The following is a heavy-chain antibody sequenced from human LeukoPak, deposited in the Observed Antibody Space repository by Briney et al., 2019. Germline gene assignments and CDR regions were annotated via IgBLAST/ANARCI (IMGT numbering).Heavy chain of an antibody. CDR2: ISGSGGST. Sequence: GASLRLSCAASGFAFSSYAMSWVRQAPGKGLEWVSAISGSGGSTYYADSVKGRFTISRDNSKNTLYLQMNSLRAEDTAVYYCAKDFGGSHPYYFDYWGQGTLVTVSS. CDR1: GFAFSSYA. D-gene: IGHD1-26*01. CDR3: AKDFGGSHPYYFDY. V-gene: IGHV3-23*01. J-gene: IGHJ4*02.